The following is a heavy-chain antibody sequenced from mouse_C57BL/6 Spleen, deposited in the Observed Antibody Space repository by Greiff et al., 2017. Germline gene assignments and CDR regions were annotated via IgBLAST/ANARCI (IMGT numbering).Heavy chain of an antibody. CDR2: INPGSGGT. D-gene: IGHD1-1*01. Sequence: VHLVESGAELVRPGTSVKVSCKASGYAFTNYLIEWVKQRPGQGLAWIGVINPGSGGTNYNEKFKGKATLTADKSSSTAYMQLSSLTSEDSAVYFCARRKVYYGKDYWGQGTTLTVSS. CDR1: GYAFTNYL. J-gene: IGHJ2*01. CDR3: ARRKVYYGKDY. V-gene: IGHV1-54*01.